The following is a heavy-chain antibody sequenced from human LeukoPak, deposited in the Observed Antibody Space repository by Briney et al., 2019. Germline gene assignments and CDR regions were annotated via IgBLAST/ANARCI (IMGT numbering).Heavy chain of an antibody. V-gene: IGHV1-18*01. CDR1: GYTFTSYG. CDR3: ARDEGYYYDSSGLGY. D-gene: IGHD3-22*01. Sequence: ASVKVSCKASGYTFTSYGISWVRQAPGQGLEWMGWISAYNGNTNCAQKLQGRVTMTTDTSTSTAYMELRSLRSDDTAVYYCARDEGYYYDSSGLGYWGQGTLVTVSS. CDR2: ISAYNGNT. J-gene: IGHJ4*02.